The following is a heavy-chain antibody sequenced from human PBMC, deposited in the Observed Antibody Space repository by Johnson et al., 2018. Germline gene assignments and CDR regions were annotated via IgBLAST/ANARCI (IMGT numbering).Heavy chain of an antibody. J-gene: IGHJ3*02. D-gene: IGHD2-15*01. Sequence: EVQLVESGGGLVQPGGSLRLSCAASGFTFSSYWMTWVRQAPGKGLEWVANIKQDGSEKYYVDSVKGRFTISRDNAKNSLYLQMSSLKAEDKAVYYCARTYCSGGSCYAPLDAFDIWGQGTMVTVSS. CDR3: ARTYCSGGSCYAPLDAFDI. CDR2: IKQDGSEK. V-gene: IGHV3-7*01. CDR1: GFTFSSYW.